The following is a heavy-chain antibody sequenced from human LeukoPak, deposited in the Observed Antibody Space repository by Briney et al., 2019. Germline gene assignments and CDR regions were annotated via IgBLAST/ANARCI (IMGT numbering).Heavy chain of an antibody. Sequence: SQTLSPTCAVSGASIDAAGYSWNWIRQAPGKDLEWIGNIYHGGRTSYKSSLKSRVTISVDTSKNHFSLKLTSVTAADTAVYYCARTFQAPSYGDSDSRTKYPYSMDVWGQGTMVAVSS. V-gene: IGHV4-30-2*01. D-gene: IGHD4-17*01. CDR2: IYHGGRT. CDR1: GASIDAAGYS. CDR3: ARTFQAPSYGDSDSRTKYPYSMDV. J-gene: IGHJ6*02.